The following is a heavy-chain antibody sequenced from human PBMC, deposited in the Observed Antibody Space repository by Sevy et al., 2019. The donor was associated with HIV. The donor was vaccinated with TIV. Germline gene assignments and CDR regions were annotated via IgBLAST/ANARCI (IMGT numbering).Heavy chain of an antibody. Sequence: ASVKVSCKASGGTFSDFGFHWERQAPGQGLEWMGGIIPIFDTPNYAQQFLGRVTIIEHESTSTVYMDLNGLTSDYTAVYYCATSGTTVMTSHFGYWGQGTLVTVSS. V-gene: IGHV1-69*13. J-gene: IGHJ4*02. CDR1: GGTFSDFG. CDR2: IIPIFDTP. CDR3: ATSGTTVMTSHFGY. D-gene: IGHD1-1*01.